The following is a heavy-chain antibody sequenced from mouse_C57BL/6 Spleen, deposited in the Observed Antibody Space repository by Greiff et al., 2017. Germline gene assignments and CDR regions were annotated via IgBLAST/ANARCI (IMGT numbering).Heavy chain of an antibody. V-gene: IGHV5-6*02. CDR1: GFTFSSYG. CDR3: ARRGITTVVFDY. D-gene: IGHD1-1*01. J-gene: IGHJ2*01. CDR2: ISSGGSYT. Sequence: DVMLVESGGDLVKPGGSLKLSCAASGFTFSSYGMSWVRQTPDKRLEWVATISSGGSYTYYPDSVKGRFTISRDNAKNTLYLQMSSLKSEDTAMXYCARRGITTVVFDYWGQGTTLTVSS.